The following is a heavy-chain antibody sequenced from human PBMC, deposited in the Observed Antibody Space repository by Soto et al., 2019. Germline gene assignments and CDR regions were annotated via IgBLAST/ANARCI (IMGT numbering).Heavy chain of an antibody. CDR1: GYTFSNYG. D-gene: IGHD3-10*01. V-gene: IGHV1-18*01. J-gene: IGHJ6*02. CDR3: GSNILTSGNYYAYYYAMDV. CDR2: INTYSGDT. Sequence: ASVKVSCKASGYTFSNYGISWVRQAPGQGLEWMGRINTYSGDTKYAQNFQGRVTMTTDTSTSTAFLEVRSLRSDDTAVYYCGSNILTSGNYYAYYYAMDVWGQGTTVTVSS.